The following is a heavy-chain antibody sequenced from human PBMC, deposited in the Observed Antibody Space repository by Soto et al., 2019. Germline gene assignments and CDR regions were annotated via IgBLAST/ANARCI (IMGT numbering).Heavy chain of an antibody. CDR1: GGSLTDSY. D-gene: IGHD5-18*01. Sequence: SETMSLPCTVPGGSLTDSYCSWIRQPPGKGLEWIGNVYYRGTTNYNPSLKSRGTMSVDTSKNQFSPSLNSVTAADTAVYYCARDRSAMAPYYYGMDVWGQGTTVTVSS. V-gene: IGHV4-59*01. J-gene: IGHJ6*02. CDR3: ARDRSAMAPYYYGMDV. CDR2: VYYRGTT.